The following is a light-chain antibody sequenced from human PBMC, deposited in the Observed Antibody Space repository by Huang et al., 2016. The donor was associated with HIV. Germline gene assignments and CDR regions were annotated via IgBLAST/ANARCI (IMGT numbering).Light chain of an antibody. Sequence: AIRITQSPSSLSASTGDRVTITCRASQDVSAYFAWYQQIPGRAPTFLLYSASTLQGGVRSRCSGNRAATDFSLTINCLQSEDFATYYCQQYYLYPWTFGQGTKVEI. CDR1: QDVSAY. V-gene: IGKV1-8*01. CDR3: QQYYLYPWT. CDR2: SAS. J-gene: IGKJ1*01.